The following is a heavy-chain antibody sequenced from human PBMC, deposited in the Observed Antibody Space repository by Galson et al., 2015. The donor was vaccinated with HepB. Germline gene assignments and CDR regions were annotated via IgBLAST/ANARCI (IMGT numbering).Heavy chain of an antibody. CDR1: GGTFNSYA. J-gene: IGHJ6*02. V-gene: IGHV1-69*10. CDR3: ATKGLASSGYYPRGYYYGVDV. CDR2: VIPIFGIT. Sequence: SVKVSCKASGGTFNSYAFSWVRLAPGQGLEWMGGVIPIFGITNYAQKFQGRVAITADRSTNTANMELSSLRSGDTAVYYCATKGLASSGYYPRGYYYGVDVWGQGTTVTVSS. D-gene: IGHD3-22*01.